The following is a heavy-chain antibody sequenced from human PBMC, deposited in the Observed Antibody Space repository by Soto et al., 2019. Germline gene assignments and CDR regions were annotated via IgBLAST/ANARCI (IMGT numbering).Heavy chain of an antibody. J-gene: IGHJ6*02. CDR2: INAGNGNT. D-gene: IGHD2-2*01. CDR3: ARDCSSTSCSLRMDV. CDR1: GYTFTSYA. V-gene: IGHV1-3*01. Sequence: QVQLVQSGSERKKPGSSVKVSCKASGYTFTSYAMHWVRQAPGQRLEWMGWINAGNGNTKYSQKFQGRVTITRDTSASTAYMELSSLRSEDTAVYYCARDCSSTSCSLRMDVWGQGTTVTVSS.